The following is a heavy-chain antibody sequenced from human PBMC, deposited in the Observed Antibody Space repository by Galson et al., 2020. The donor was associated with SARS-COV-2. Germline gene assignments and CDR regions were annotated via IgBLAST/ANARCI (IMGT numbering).Heavy chain of an antibody. CDR2: THSDENNN. J-gene: IGHJ5*02. CDR1: VFIIRNYI. D-gene: IGHD6-13*01. CDR3: ATDLRGRSWDTWFDT. V-gene: IGHV3-30*02. Sequence: LQGESLKISYASSVFIIRNYIMHWVRQAPENRLEWVSFTHSDENNNYSADSVKGRFTISRDNTKNTLYLQMNGLRVDDTDVYYCATDLRGRSWDTWFDTWGQGILVTVSS.